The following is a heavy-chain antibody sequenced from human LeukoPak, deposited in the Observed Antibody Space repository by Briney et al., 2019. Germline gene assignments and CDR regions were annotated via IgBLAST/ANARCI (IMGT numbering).Heavy chain of an antibody. Sequence: SQTLSLTCTVSGGSVSSGDYYWSWIRQPPGKGLEWIGYIYYSGSSYFSPSLKSRVTISVDTSRNQFSLKLSSVTAADTALYYCARLKVDANNYFDYWGQGTLVTVSS. D-gene: IGHD1-26*01. V-gene: IGHV4-30-4*01. J-gene: IGHJ4*02. CDR3: ARLKVDANNYFDY. CDR2: IYYSGSS. CDR1: GGSVSSGDYY.